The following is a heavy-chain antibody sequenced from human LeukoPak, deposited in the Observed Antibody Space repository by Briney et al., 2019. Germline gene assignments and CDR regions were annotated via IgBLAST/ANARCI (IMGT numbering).Heavy chain of an antibody. CDR2: ISGSGGST. D-gene: IGHD5-18*01. CDR1: GFTFSSYA. J-gene: IGHJ4*02. CDR3: AKNSFIQLYAGRYFDY. Sequence: PGGSLRLSCAASGFTFSSYAMSWVRQAPGKGLEWVSAISGSGGSTYYADSVKGRFTVSRDNSKNTLYLQMNSLRAEDTAVYYCAKNSFIQLYAGRYFDYWGQGTLVTVSS. V-gene: IGHV3-23*01.